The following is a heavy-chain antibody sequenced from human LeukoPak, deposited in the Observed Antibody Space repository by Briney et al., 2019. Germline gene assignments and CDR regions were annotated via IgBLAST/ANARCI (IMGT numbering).Heavy chain of an antibody. CDR3: AMDTTGTAPSGFDP. J-gene: IGHJ5*02. D-gene: IGHD1-1*01. CDR1: GGSFSGYY. V-gene: IGHV4-34*01. CDR2: INHSGST. Sequence: SETLSLTCAVYGGSFSGYYWSWIRQPPGKGLEWIGEINHSGSTNYNPSLKSRVTISVDTSKNQFSLKLSSVTAADTAVYYCAMDTTGTAPSGFDPWGQGTLVTVSS.